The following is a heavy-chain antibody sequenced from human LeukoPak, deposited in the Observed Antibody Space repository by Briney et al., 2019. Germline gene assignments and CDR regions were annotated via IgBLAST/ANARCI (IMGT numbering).Heavy chain of an antibody. CDR3: ARQNGDYFDS. CDR1: GGSFSGYY. Sequence: SETLSLTCAVYGGSFSGYYWSWIRQPPGKGLEWIGEINHSGGTNYNPSLKSRVTISVDTSKNQFSLKLSSVTAADTAVYYCARQNGDYFDSWGQGTLVTVSS. CDR2: INHSGGT. J-gene: IGHJ4*02. D-gene: IGHD4-17*01. V-gene: IGHV4-34*01.